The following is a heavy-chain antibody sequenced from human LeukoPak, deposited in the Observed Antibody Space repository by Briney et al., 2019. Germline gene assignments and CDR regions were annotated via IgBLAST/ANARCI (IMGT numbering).Heavy chain of an antibody. CDR2: ISGSGGST. V-gene: IGHV3-23*01. CDR1: GFTFSSYA. Sequence: GGSLGLSCAASGFTFSSYAMSWVRQAPGKGLEWVSAISGSGGSTYYADSVKGRFTISRGNSKNTLYLQMNSLRAEDTAVYYCAKVTSIAVFDYWGQGTLVTVSS. J-gene: IGHJ4*02. D-gene: IGHD6-19*01. CDR3: AKVTSIAVFDY.